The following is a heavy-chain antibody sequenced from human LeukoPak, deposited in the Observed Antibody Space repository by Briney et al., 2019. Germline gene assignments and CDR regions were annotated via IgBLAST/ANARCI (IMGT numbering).Heavy chain of an antibody. D-gene: IGHD6-13*01. J-gene: IGHJ4*02. CDR2: ISYDGSNK. CDR3: ARDAQQLTNLELYFDY. V-gene: IGHV3-30-3*01. Sequence: PGGSLRLSCAASGFTFSSHAMHWVRQAPGKGLEWVAVISYDGSNKYYADSVKGRFTISRDNSKNTLYLQMNSLRAEDTAVYYCARDAQQLTNLELYFDYWGQGTLVTVSS. CDR1: GFTFSSHA.